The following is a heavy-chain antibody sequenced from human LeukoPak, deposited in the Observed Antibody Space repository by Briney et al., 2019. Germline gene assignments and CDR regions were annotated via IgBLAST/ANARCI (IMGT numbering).Heavy chain of an antibody. CDR1: GFTFSSYA. V-gene: IGHV3-23*01. CDR3: AKELDVVVVAATQVYYYGMDV. Sequence: GGSLRLSCAASGFTFSSYAMRWVRQAPGKGREWVSAISGSGCSTYYADSVKGRFTIYRDNSKNTLYLQMNSLRAEDTAVYYCAKELDVVVVAATQVYYYGMDVWGQGTTVTVSS. J-gene: IGHJ6*02. D-gene: IGHD2-15*01. CDR2: ISGSGCST.